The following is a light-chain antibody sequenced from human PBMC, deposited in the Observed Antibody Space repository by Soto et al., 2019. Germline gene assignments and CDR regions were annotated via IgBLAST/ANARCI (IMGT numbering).Light chain of an antibody. J-gene: IGLJ1*01. CDR2: DVS. V-gene: IGLV2-14*03. CDR1: SSDVGGYNY. Sequence: QSALTKPASVSGSPGQSITISCTGTSSDVGGYNYVSWYQQHPGKAPKLMIYDVSNRPSGVSNRFSGSKSGNTASLTISGLQTEYEADYYCSSYTSSSTRVFGTGTKLTVL. CDR3: SSYTSSSTRV.